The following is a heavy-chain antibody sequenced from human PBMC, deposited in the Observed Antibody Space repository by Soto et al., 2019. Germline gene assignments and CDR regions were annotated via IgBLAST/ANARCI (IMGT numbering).Heavy chain of an antibody. CDR3: ASGVGPAAIVEYYFGY. J-gene: IGHJ4*02. Sequence: SETLSLTCAVYGGSFSGYYWSWIRQPPGKGLEWIGEINHSGSTNYNPSLKSRVTISVDTSKNQFSLKLSSVTAADTAVYYCASGVGPAAIVEYYFGYWGQGTLVTVSS. V-gene: IGHV4-34*01. D-gene: IGHD2-2*01. CDR2: INHSGST. CDR1: GGSFSGYY.